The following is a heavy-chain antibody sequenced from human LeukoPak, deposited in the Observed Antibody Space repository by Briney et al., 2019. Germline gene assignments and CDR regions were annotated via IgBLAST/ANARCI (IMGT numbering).Heavy chain of an antibody. V-gene: IGHV4-34*01. J-gene: IGHJ2*01. D-gene: IGHD1-14*01. CDR1: GASLRGSY. Sequence: PSETLSRTCAAQGASLRGSYWSWIRQPPGKGLQWIGQIDHSGSTHSIPSLKSRVTISLDTSQSQVSLKVNSVTAADTAVYFCARGGNGWYFDLWGRGTLVTVSS. CDR2: IDHSGST. CDR3: ARGGNGWYFDL.